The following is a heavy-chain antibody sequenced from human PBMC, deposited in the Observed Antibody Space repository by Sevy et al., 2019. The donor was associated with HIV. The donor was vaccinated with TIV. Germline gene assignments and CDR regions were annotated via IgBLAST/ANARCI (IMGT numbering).Heavy chain of an antibody. CDR2: ISYDGSNK. CDR1: GFTFSSYG. Sequence: GGCLRLSCAASGFTFSSYGMHRVRQAPGKGLDWVTVISYDGSNKYYADSVKGRFTISRDNSKNTLYLQMNSLRVEDTAVYYCAKGGQWLVRDWFDPWGQGTLVTVSS. V-gene: IGHV3-30*18. D-gene: IGHD6-19*01. J-gene: IGHJ5*02. CDR3: AKGGQWLVRDWFDP.